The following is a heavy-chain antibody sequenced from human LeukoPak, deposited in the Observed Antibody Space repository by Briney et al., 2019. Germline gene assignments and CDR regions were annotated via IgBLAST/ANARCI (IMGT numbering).Heavy chain of an antibody. CDR1: GGSISSYY. V-gene: IGHV4-59*01. J-gene: IGHJ4*02. Sequence: SETLSLTCTVSGGSISSYYWSWIRQPPGKGLEWIGYIYHSGSTNYNPSLKSRVTISVDTSKNQFSLKLSSVTAADTAVYYCATYDFWSGYIDYWGQGTLVTVSS. CDR3: ATYDFWSGYIDY. D-gene: IGHD3-3*01. CDR2: IYHSGST.